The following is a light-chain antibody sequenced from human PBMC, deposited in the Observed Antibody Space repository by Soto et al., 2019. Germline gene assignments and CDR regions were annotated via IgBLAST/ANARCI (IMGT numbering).Light chain of an antibody. J-gene: IGKJ5*01. CDR2: AAS. CDR3: QQSYSTVVT. CDR1: QGINTF. V-gene: IGKV1-39*01. Sequence: IQLTQSPSSLSASVGDRVTITCLASQGINTFLAWYQQKPGKAPKLLIYAASSLQSGVPSRFSGSGSGTDFTLTISSLQPEDFATYYCQQSYSTVVTFGQGTRLEIK.